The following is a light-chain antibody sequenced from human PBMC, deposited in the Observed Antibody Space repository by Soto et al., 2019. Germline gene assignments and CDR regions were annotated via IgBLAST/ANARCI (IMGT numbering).Light chain of an antibody. J-gene: IGKJ1*01. V-gene: IGKV1-27*01. Sequence: DIQMTQSPSSLSASVGDRVTITCRASQGISYYLAWYQQKPGEVPKLLIYAASTLQSGVPSRFSGSGSGTDFTLSISSLQPADIESYYSQNYNSASWTFGQGTKVEIK. CDR2: AAS. CDR3: QNYNSASWT. CDR1: QGISYY.